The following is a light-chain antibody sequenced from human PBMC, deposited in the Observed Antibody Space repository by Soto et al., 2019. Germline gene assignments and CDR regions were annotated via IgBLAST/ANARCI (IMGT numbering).Light chain of an antibody. J-gene: IGKJ1*01. Sequence: EIVLTQSPGTLSLSPGERATLSCRASQSVSNNYLAWYQQKPGQAPRLLIYGASSRATGIPDRFSGSGSGTKFTLTISSLQPEDFATYYCLQDYNYPWTFGQGTKVDIK. CDR3: LQDYNYPWT. CDR1: QSVSNNY. CDR2: GAS. V-gene: IGKV3-20*01.